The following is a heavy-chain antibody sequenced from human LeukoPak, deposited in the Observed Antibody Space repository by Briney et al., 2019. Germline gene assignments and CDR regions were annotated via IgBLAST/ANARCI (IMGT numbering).Heavy chain of an antibody. D-gene: IGHD3-10*01. CDR2: ISSSGSTI. CDR3: ARSRSGGY. J-gene: IGHJ4*02. CDR1: GFTSSSYE. Sequence: GGSLRLSCAASGFTSSSYEMNWVRQAPGKGLEWVSYISSSGSTIYYADSVKGRFTISRDNAKNSLYLQMNSRRAKATVGDSFARSRSGGYWGQGSMVSVCS. V-gene: IGHV3-48*03.